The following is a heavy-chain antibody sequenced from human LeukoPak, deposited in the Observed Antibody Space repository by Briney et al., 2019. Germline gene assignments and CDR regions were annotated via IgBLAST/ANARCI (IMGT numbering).Heavy chain of an antibody. J-gene: IGHJ4*02. CDR1: GFTVRNNY. D-gene: IGHD3-10*01. Sequence: LSGGSLRLSCAASGFTVRNNYMSWVRQAPGKGLEWVSVIYSGGSTYYADSVKGRFTISRDNSKNTLYLQMNSLRAEDTAVYFCATGERMVRGDGVGYWGQGTLVTVSS. V-gene: IGHV3-66*01. CDR3: ATGERMVRGDGVGY. CDR2: IYSGGST.